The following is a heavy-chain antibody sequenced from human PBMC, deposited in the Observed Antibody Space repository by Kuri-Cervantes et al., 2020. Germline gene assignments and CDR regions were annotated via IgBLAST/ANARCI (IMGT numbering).Heavy chain of an antibody. CDR1: GFTFSSYA. V-gene: IGHV3-23*01. CDR2: ISGSGGST. Sequence: GGSLRLSCAASGFTFSSYAMSWVRQAPGKGLEWVSAISGSGGSTYYADSVKGRFTISRDNYKNTLYLQTNSLRAEDTAVYYCARDSPDLGYCSGGSCYDYYGMDVWGQGTTVTVSS. J-gene: IGHJ6*02. CDR3: ARDSPDLGYCSGGSCYDYYGMDV. D-gene: IGHD2-15*01.